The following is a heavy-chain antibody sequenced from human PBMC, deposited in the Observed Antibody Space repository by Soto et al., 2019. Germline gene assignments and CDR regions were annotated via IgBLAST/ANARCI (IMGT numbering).Heavy chain of an antibody. CDR3: ARDLGSYYYYGMDV. CDR1: GYTFTGYY. Sequence: VSCKASGYTFTGYYMHWVRQAPGQGLEWMGWINPNSGGTNYAQKFQGRVTMTRDTSISTAYMELSRLRSDDTAGYYCARDLGSYYYYGMDVWGQGTTVTVYS. V-gene: IGHV1-2*02. D-gene: IGHD7-27*01. CDR2: INPNSGGT. J-gene: IGHJ6*02.